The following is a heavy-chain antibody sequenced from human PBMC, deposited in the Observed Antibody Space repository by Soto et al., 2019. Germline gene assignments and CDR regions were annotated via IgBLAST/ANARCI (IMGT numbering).Heavy chain of an antibody. D-gene: IGHD3-3*01. CDR3: ARAPIWSGYSQFGYYYGMDV. CDR2: MNPNSGNT. J-gene: IGHJ6*02. V-gene: IGHV1-8*01. Sequence: ASVEVSCKASGYTFTSYDINWVRQATGQGLEWMGWMNPNSGNTGYAQKFQGRVTMTRNTSISTAYMELSSLRSEDTAVYYCARAPIWSGYSQFGYYYGMDVWGQGTTVTVSS. CDR1: GYTFTSYD.